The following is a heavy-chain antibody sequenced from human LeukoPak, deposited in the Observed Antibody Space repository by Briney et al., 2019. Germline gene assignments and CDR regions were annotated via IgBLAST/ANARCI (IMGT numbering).Heavy chain of an antibody. V-gene: IGHV1-3*04. CDR2: IDTANGNT. CDR1: GYTFTNHA. J-gene: IGHJ5*01. D-gene: IGHD6-13*01. Sequence: ASVKVSCKASGYTFTNHAMHWVRQAPGQGLEWMGWIDTANGNTKYLQKFQGRVTITRDTPARIVYMELSSLRFEDTALYYCARPGASSPGNWFASWGQGSLVTVSS. CDR3: ARPGASSPGNWFAS.